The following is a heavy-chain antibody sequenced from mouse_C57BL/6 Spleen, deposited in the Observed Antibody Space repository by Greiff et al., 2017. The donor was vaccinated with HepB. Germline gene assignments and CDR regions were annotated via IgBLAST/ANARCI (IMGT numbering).Heavy chain of an antibody. V-gene: IGHV3-8*01. J-gene: IGHJ4*01. CDR2: ISYSGST. D-gene: IGHD2-4*01. CDR1: GYSITSDY. Sequence: EVQLQESGPGLAKPSQTLSLTCSVTGYSITSDYWNWIRKFPGNKLEYMGYISYSGSTYYNPSLKSRISITRDTSKNQYYLQLNSVTTEDTATYYCARRIYYDYDEGDYYAMDYWGQGTSVTVSS. CDR3: ARRIYYDYDEGDYYAMDY.